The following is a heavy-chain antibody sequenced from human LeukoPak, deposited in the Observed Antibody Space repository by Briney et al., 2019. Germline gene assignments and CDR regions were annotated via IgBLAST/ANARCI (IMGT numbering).Heavy chain of an antibody. CDR1: GGSFSGYY. Sequence: SETLSLTCAVYGGSFSGYYWSWIRQPPGKGLEWIGEINHSGSTNYNPSLESRVTISVDTSKNQFSLKLSSVTAADTAVYYCARGPYYYGSGSYSYFDYWGQGTLVTVSS. D-gene: IGHD3-10*01. V-gene: IGHV4-34*01. CDR2: INHSGST. J-gene: IGHJ4*02. CDR3: ARGPYYYGSGSYSYFDY.